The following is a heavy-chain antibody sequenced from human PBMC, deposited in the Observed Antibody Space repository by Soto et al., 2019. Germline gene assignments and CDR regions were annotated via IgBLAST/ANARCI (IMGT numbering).Heavy chain of an antibody. CDR1: GFTFSSYA. CDR2: ISSSGSTI. J-gene: IGHJ4*02. Sequence: GGSLRLSCAASGFTFSSYAMSWVRQAPGKGLEWVSYISSSGSTIYYADSVKGRFTISRDNAKNSLYLQMNSLRAEDTAVYYCARVYSYGFGLEYCGQGTLVTVSS. CDR3: ARVYSYGFGLEY. V-gene: IGHV3-48*04. D-gene: IGHD5-18*01.